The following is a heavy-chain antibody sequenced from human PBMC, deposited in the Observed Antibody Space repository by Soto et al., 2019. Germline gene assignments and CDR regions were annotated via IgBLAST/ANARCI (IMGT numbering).Heavy chain of an antibody. D-gene: IGHD3-10*01. J-gene: IGHJ6*02. Sequence: GGSLRLSCAASGFTFNSYGMHWVRQAPGKGLGWVAVIWYDGSNKYYADSVKGRFTISRDNSKNTLYLQMSSLRAEDTAVYYCARDRGDYYYYGMDVWGQGNPGHRLL. CDR1: GFTFNSYG. CDR3: ARDRGDYYYYGMDV. CDR2: IWYDGSNK. V-gene: IGHV3-33*01.